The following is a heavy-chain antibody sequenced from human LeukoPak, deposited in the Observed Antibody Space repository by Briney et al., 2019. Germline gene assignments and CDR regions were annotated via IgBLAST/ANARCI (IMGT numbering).Heavy chain of an antibody. J-gene: IGHJ3*02. CDR3: ARVSKCSSSSRYASGAFDI. V-gene: IGHV4-4*07. CDR2: VYTGENT. CDR1: GGSISTYF. D-gene: IGHD2-2*01. Sequence: SETLSLTCIVSGGSISTYFWSWIRQPAGKGLEWIGRVYTGENTNYNLSLKSRVTMSLDTSKNQCTLKLSSVTAADSALYYWARVSKCSSSSRYASGAFDIWVEGTIVTASS.